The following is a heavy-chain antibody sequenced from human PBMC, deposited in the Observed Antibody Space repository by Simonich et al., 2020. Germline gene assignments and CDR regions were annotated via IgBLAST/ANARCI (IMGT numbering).Heavy chain of an antibody. V-gene: IGHV4-39*01. D-gene: IGHD6-6*01. Sequence: QLQLQESGPGLVKPSETLCLTCTVSGGSISSSSYYWGWIRQPPGKGLEWIGSIYYSGSTYYNPSLKSRVTISVDTSKNQFSLKLSSVTAADTAVYYCARWAYSSSYFDYWGQGTLVTVSS. J-gene: IGHJ4*02. CDR2: IYYSGST. CDR3: ARWAYSSSYFDY. CDR1: GGSISSSSYY.